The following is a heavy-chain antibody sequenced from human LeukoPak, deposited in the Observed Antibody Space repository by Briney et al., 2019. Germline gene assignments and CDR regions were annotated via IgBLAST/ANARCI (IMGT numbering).Heavy chain of an antibody. V-gene: IGHV1-46*01. CDR1: GYTFTSYY. CDR2: INPSGGST. CDR3: ARDLERYCSGGSCYYMTS. Sequence: ASVKVSCKASGYTFTSYYMHWVRQAPGQGLEWMGIINPSGGSTSYAQKFQGRVTMTRDMSTSTVYMELSSLRSEDTAVYYCARDLERYCSGGSCYYMTSGAKGPRSPSP. D-gene: IGHD2-15*01. J-gene: IGHJ6*03.